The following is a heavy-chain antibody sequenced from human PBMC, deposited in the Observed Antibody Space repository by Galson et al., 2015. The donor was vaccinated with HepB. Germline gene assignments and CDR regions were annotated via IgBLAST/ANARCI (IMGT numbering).Heavy chain of an antibody. Sequence: FLRPSCAASGFTFSSQWMSLVRQAPGKGLEWVANIKQDGSEKYYVDSGKGRFTLSRDNAKNSLYLQMNSLRAEDTAVYYCAGERTTVTTCDYWGQGTLVTVSS. V-gene: IGHV3-7*03. D-gene: IGHD4-17*01. CDR1: GFTFSSQW. J-gene: IGHJ4*02. CDR3: AGERTTVTTCDY. CDR2: IKQDGSEK.